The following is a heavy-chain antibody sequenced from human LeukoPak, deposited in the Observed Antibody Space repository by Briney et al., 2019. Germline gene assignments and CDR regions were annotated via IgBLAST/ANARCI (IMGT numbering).Heavy chain of an antibody. D-gene: IGHD1-1*01. Sequence: GGSLRLSCAASGFTFSSYGMHWVRQAPGKGLEWVSCISSTSSYKYYADSVKGRFTISRDNAKNSLYLQLNSLRAEDTALYYCVRPRSPASNDGGYWGQGTLVTVSS. CDR1: GFTFSSYG. CDR3: VRPRSPASNDGGY. J-gene: IGHJ4*02. CDR2: ISSTSSYK. V-gene: IGHV3-21*01.